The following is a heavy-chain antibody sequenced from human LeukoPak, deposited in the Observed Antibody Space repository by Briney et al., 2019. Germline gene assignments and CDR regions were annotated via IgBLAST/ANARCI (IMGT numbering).Heavy chain of an antibody. Sequence: SETLTLTCTVSGGSISSYYWNWIRQPPGKGLEWIGYIYYSRSTNYNPSLKSRFTISVDTSKNQFSLKLSSVTAADTAVYYCARGGWYPESFQHWGQGALVTLSS. CDR2: IYYSRST. D-gene: IGHD6-19*01. J-gene: IGHJ1*01. CDR1: GGSISSYY. V-gene: IGHV4-59*01. CDR3: ARGGWYPESFQH.